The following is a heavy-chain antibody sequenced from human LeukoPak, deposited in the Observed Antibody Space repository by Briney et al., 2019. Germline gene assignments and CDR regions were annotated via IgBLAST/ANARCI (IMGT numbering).Heavy chain of an antibody. V-gene: IGHV3-21*01. CDR2: IRGSSRDI. CDR1: GFRITNYN. Sequence: GGSLRLSCAASGFRITNYNMNWVRQAPGKGLEWVSSIRGSSRDIYYADSVKGRFTISRDNAKNSLYLQMNSLRAEDTAVYYCARESYGDASGSYHGEAFDIWGQGTMVTVSS. D-gene: IGHD3-10*01. J-gene: IGHJ3*02. CDR3: ARESYGDASGSYHGEAFDI.